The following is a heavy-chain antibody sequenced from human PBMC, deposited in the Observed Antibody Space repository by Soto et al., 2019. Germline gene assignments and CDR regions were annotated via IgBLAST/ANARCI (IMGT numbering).Heavy chain of an antibody. Sequence: PXVSLRLSSVACGITFYSFRLNGVRQAPGKGLEWVSSISNSGTKKNYADSVKGRFTISRDTANNSVFLQMNNLRGEDTAVYYCERDEGYGMDVWGQGTTVTVSS. CDR2: ISNSGTKK. CDR1: GITFYSFR. V-gene: IGHV3-21*01. J-gene: IGHJ6*02. CDR3: ERDEGYGMDV.